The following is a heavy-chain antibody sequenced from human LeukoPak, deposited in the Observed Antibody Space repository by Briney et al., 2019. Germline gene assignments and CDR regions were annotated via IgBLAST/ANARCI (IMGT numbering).Heavy chain of an antibody. CDR2: IYYSGST. Sequence: SETLSLTCTVSGGSISSYYWSWIRQPPGKGLEWIGYIYYSGSTNYNPSLKSRVTISVDTSKNQFSLKLSSVTAADTAVYYCARQISGSQGGAFDIWGQGTMVTVSS. V-gene: IGHV4-59*08. CDR3: ARQISGSQGGAFDI. D-gene: IGHD1-26*01. J-gene: IGHJ3*02. CDR1: GGSISSYY.